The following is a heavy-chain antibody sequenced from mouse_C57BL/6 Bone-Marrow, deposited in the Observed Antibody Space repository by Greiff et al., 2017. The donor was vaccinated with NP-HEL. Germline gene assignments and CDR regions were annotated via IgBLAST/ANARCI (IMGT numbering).Heavy chain of an antibody. CDR2: ISYDGSN. J-gene: IGHJ4*01. D-gene: IGHD2-1*01. CDR3: AREGIYYGNYYAMDY. Sequence: EVQLVESGPGLVKPSQSLSLTCSVTGYSITSGYYWNWIRQFPGNKLEWMGYISYDGSNNYNPSLKNRISITRDTSKNQFFLKLNSVTTEDTATYYCAREGIYYGNYYAMDYWGQGTSVTVSS. V-gene: IGHV3-6*01. CDR1: GYSITSGYY.